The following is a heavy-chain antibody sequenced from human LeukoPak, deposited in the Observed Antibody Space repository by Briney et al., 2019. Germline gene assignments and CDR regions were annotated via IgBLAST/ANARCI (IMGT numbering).Heavy chain of an antibody. V-gene: IGHV1-18*01. CDR3: ARGPGIAEQYYFDY. CDR1: GYTFTSYG. J-gene: IGHJ4*02. Sequence: ASVKVSCKASGYTFTSYGISWVRQAPGQGLEWMGWISAYNGNTNYAQKFQGWVTMTRDTSISTAYMELSRLRSDDTAVYYCARGPGIAEQYYFDYWGQGTLVTVSS. CDR2: ISAYNGNT. D-gene: IGHD6-13*01.